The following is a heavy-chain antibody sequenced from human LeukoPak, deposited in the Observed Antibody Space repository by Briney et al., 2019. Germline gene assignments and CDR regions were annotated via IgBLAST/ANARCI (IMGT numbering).Heavy chain of an antibody. CDR2: ILTSGTT. Sequence: PSETLSLTCSVSNVSLSSYHRSWVRQPPGKGLAWIGYILTSGTTNYNPSLKSRLTIAVDTSKNQFTLKLSSVTAADTAVYYCARLRVSGSYLYYFDYWGQGTLVTVSS. CDR3: ARLRVSGSYLYYFDY. CDR1: NVSLSSYH. D-gene: IGHD1-26*01. V-gene: IGHV4-4*09. J-gene: IGHJ4*02.